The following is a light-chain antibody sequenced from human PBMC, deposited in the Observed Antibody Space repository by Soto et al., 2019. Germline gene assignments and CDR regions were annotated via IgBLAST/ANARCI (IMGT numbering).Light chain of an antibody. CDR3: PQSNNWPPLT. Sequence: EIVMTQSPATLSVSPGETATLSCRASQSVAGNLAWYQQKPGQPPRLLIYGGSTRATGVPARFSGSGSETDFSLTISSLQIEDFALYYCPQSNNWPPLTFGGGTKVEIK. J-gene: IGKJ4*01. V-gene: IGKV3-15*01. CDR1: QSVAGN. CDR2: GGS.